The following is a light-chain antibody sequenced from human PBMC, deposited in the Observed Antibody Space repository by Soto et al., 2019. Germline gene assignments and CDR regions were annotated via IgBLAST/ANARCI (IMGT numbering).Light chain of an antibody. CDR3: NSYTSASTYV. CDR1: NIGTKS. Sequence: SYELTQPPSVSVAPGQTARIACGENNIGTKSVHWYQQKPGQAPVLVVYDDSDRPSGIPERFSGSNSGNTATLTISWLQAEDEADYYCNSYTSASTYVFGTGTKLTVL. V-gene: IGLV3-21*02. J-gene: IGLJ1*01. CDR2: DDS.